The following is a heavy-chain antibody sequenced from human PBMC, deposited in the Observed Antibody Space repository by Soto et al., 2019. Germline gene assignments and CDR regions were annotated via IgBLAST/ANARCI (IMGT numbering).Heavy chain of an antibody. CDR3: ASTRRDGYNNHYYYYGMDV. J-gene: IGHJ6*02. CDR2: ISSSSSYI. CDR1: GFTFSSYN. V-gene: IGHV3-21*01. Sequence: EVQLVESGGGLVKPGGSLRLSCAASGFTFSSYNMNWVRQAPGKGLEWVSSISSSSSYIYYADSLKGRFTISRDNAKNSLYLQMNSLRAEDTAVSYCASTRRDGYNNHYYYYGMDVWGQGTTVTVSS. D-gene: IGHD5-12*01.